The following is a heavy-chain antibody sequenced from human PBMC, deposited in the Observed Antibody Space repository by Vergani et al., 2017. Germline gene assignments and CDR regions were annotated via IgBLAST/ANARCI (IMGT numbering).Heavy chain of an antibody. CDR1: GYSFTSYW. D-gene: IGHD6-19*01. J-gene: IGHJ5*02. Sequence: EVHLVQSGADVKKPGESLKISCKGSGYSFTSYWIGWVRHMPGKGLEWMGIIYPGDSDTRYSPSFQGQVTISADKSISTAYLQWSSLKASDTAMYYCARLAPAGWKWLRGWFDPWGQGTLVTVSS. V-gene: IGHV5-51*03. CDR2: IYPGDSDT. CDR3: ARLAPAGWKWLRGWFDP.